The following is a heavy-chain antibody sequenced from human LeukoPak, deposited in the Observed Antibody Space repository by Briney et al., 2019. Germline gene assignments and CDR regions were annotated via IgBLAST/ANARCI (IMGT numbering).Heavy chain of an antibody. Sequence: PGGSLRLSCEASECPFSNYWMNGVRQAPGEGVEWVASIKPYGREKYYLDSVRGRFTISRDNAKNSLYLHMSSLRAEDTAVYYCLAGGRYWRQGTLVTVSS. CDR3: LAGGRY. CDR2: IKPYGREK. V-gene: IGHV3-7*01. J-gene: IGHJ4*02. CDR1: ECPFSNYW.